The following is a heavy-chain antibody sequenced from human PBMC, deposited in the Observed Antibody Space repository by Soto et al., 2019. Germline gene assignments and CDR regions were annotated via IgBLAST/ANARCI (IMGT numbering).Heavy chain of an antibody. CDR1: GGTFSSYA. J-gene: IGHJ5*02. D-gene: IGHD3-22*01. CDR2: IIPIFGPA. CDR3: ASVGYYYDSSVYDHDNWFDP. V-gene: IGHV1-69*06. Sequence: QVQLVQSGAEVKKPGSSVKVSCKASGGTFSSYAISWVRQAPGQGLEWMGGIIPIFGPANYAQKFQGRVTITADKSTSTAYMELSSLRSEDTAVYYCASVGYYYDSSVYDHDNWFDPWGQGTLVTVSS.